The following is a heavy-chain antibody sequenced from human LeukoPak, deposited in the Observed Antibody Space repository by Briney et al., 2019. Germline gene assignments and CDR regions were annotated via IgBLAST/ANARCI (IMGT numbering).Heavy chain of an antibody. V-gene: IGHV3-53*01. Sequence: GGSLRLSCAASGFTVSSNYMSWVRQAPGKGLEWVSVIYSGGSTYYADSVKGRFTISRDNSKNTLYLQMNSLRAEDTAVYYCAKSVTAYYNVGCDYWGQGTLVTVSS. D-gene: IGHD3-9*01. CDR2: IYSGGST. CDR1: GFTVSSNY. J-gene: IGHJ4*02. CDR3: AKSVTAYYNVGCDY.